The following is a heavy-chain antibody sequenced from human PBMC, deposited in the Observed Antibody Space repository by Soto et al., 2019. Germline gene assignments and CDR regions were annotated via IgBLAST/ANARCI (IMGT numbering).Heavy chain of an antibody. CDR1: GYTFTSYY. J-gene: IGHJ4*02. V-gene: IGHV1-46*01. D-gene: IGHD3-3*01. Sequence: ASVKVSCKASGYTFTSYYMHWVRQAPGQGLEWMGIINPSGGSTSYAQKFQGRVTMTRDTSTSTVYMELSSLRSEDTAVYYCARAFDFEYYDFWSGYYNGFDYWGQGTLVTVSS. CDR3: ARAFDFEYYDFWSGYYNGFDY. CDR2: INPSGGST.